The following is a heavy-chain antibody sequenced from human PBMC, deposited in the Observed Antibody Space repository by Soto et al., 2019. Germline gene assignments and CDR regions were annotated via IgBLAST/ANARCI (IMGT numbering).Heavy chain of an antibody. CDR3: TKSADSAGWGVEF. V-gene: IGHV3-48*02. CDR2: ISPGGDRI. CDR1: GCMFDAHC. J-gene: IGHJ4*02. D-gene: IGHD6-19*01. Sequence: PLRLCWVAAGCMFDAHCMHCVRQAPGKGLEWVSYISPGGDRIYYAESLKGRITISRDNARNSLSLQMNILSDEDTAVYYCTKSADSAGWGVEFWGQGTLVTVSS.